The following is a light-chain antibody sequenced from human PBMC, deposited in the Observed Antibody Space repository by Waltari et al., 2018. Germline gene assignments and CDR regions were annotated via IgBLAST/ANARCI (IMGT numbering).Light chain of an antibody. Sequence: DIFLTQSPGTLSLSPGEGATLSCRASQSISRFLACYQHKPGQAPRLLIYEASTRATGIPDRFSGSGSGTDFSLTISRLEPEDFAVYYCQKYGTLPATFGQGTKVEIK. CDR1: QSISRF. CDR2: EAS. V-gene: IGKV3-20*01. CDR3: QKYGTLPAT. J-gene: IGKJ1*01.